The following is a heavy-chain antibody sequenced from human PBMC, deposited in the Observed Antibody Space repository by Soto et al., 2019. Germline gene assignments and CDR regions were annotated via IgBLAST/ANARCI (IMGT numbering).Heavy chain of an antibody. CDR3: ARTDCSSTSCYNYYYYGMDV. V-gene: IGHV1-3*01. J-gene: IGHJ6*02. Sequence: VSVKVSFRTSGYSFTKYGLHWVRQAPGRRLEWMGWINPGNGDTKYSQKFQGRVTITRDTSATTAYMELSSLRSEDSAVFYCARTDCSSTSCYNYYYYGMDVWGQGTTVTVSS. D-gene: IGHD2-2*01. CDR1: GYSFTKYG. CDR2: INPGNGDT.